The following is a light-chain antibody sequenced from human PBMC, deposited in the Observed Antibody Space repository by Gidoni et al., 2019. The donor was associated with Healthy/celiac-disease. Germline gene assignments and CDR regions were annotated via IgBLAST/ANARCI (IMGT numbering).Light chain of an antibody. CDR1: KSVSSSY. CDR2: CAS. CDR3: QQYGSSPWWT. J-gene: IGKJ1*01. V-gene: IGKV3-20*01. Sequence: EIVLTQTPGTLSLSPGERATLTCRASKSVSSSYLAWYQQKPGKAPRLLIYCASSRATGIPDRVSGSGSGTDFTLTISRLEPEDFAVYYCQQYGSSPWWTFGQGTKVEIK.